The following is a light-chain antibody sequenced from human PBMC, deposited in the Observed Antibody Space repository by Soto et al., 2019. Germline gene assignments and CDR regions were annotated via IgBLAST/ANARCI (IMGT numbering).Light chain of an antibody. CDR1: ESVSSI. CDR2: GAS. Sequence: EIVITQTPATLSVSPGERATLSCRASESVSSILAWYQQNPGQAPRLLIYGASTRATGIPARFSGSGSGTEFTLTISSLQSEDFAVYYCQQDNNWPPWTFGQGTKVEIK. J-gene: IGKJ1*01. CDR3: QQDNNWPPWT. V-gene: IGKV3-15*01.